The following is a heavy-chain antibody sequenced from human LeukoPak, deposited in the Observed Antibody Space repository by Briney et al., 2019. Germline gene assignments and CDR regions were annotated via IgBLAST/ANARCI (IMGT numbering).Heavy chain of an antibody. Sequence: SETLSLTCTVSGGSISSYYWSWIRQPPGKGLEWIGYIYYSGSTNYNPSLKSRITISVDTSKNQFSLKLSSVTAADTAVYYCARVEVQLVRWGQGTLVTVSS. V-gene: IGHV4-59*01. CDR1: GGSISSYY. D-gene: IGHD6-6*01. CDR2: IYYSGST. J-gene: IGHJ4*02. CDR3: ARVEVQLVR.